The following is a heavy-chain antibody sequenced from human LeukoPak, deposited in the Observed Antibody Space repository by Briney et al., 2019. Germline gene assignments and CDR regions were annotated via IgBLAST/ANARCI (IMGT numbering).Heavy chain of an antibody. CDR1: GFTFYDYG. J-gene: IGHJ4*02. V-gene: IGHV3-20*04. CDR3: VKDSGWFHFDS. D-gene: IGHD6-19*01. Sequence: GGSLRLSCAASGFTFYDYGMSWVRQAPGKGLEWVSGTNWNGGSTGYADSVKGRFTISRDNAKSSLHLQMNGLRAEDTAMYYCVKDSGWFHFDSWGQGTLVTVSS. CDR2: TNWNGGST.